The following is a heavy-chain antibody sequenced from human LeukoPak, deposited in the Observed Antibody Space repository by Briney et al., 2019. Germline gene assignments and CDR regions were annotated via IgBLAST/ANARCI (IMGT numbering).Heavy chain of an antibody. Sequence: SETLSHTCTVSGGSISSYYWSWIRQPPGKGLEWIGYIYYSGSTNYNPSLKSRVTISVDTSKNQFSLKLSSVSAADTAVYYCARMGSYCSGGSCYVWFDPWGQGTLVTVSS. CDR3: ARMGSYCSGGSCYVWFDP. V-gene: IGHV4-59*01. CDR1: GGSISSYY. D-gene: IGHD2-15*01. CDR2: IYYSGST. J-gene: IGHJ5*02.